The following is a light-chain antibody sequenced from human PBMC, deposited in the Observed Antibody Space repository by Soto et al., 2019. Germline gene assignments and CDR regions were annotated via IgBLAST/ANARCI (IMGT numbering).Light chain of an antibody. Sequence: EIVMTQSPASLSLSPGDGATLSCRASQSVASNVAWYHQKPAQGPRLLIHCASTRAVGVPARFSGSGSGTDFNLTISSLQSEDFAVYYCQQYHNWPPQYTFGQGTKLQIK. V-gene: IGKV3-15*01. CDR1: QSVASN. CDR3: QQYHNWPPQYT. CDR2: CAS. J-gene: IGKJ2*01.